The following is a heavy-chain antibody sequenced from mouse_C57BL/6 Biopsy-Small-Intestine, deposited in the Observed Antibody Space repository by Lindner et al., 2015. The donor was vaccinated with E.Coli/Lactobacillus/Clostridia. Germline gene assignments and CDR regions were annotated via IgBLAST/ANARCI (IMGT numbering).Heavy chain of an antibody. CDR2: IIPIYGSP. D-gene: IGHD1-1*01. CDR1: GSTFSTYA. V-gene: IGHV1-4*01. CDR3: ARARYGGLSNYYMDV. Sequence: SVKVSCKASGSTFSTYAIYWVRQAPGQGLEWMGGIIPIYGSPNVAQKFQGRVTITADESTTTAYMELSSLRSEDTAVYYCARARYGGLSNYYMDVWGRGTTVTVSA. J-gene: IGHJ1*03.